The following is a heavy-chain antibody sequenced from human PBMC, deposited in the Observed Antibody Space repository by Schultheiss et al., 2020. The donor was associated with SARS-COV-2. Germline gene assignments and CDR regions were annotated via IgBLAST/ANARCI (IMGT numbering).Heavy chain of an antibody. D-gene: IGHD3-22*01. CDR2: IIPIFGTA. J-gene: IGHJ6*03. CDR1: GGAFSSYA. Sequence: SVKVSCKASGGAFSSYAISWVRQAPGQGLEWMGGIIPIFGTANYAQKFQGRVTITADESTSTAYMELSSLRSEDTAVYYCSRPARVSSGYYKRYYYYYMDVWGKGTTVTVSS. V-gene: IGHV1-69*13. CDR3: SRPARVSSGYYKRYYYYYMDV.